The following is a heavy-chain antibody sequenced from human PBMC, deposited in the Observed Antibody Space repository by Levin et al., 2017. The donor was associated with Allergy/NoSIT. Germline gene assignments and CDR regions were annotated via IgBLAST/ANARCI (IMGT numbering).Heavy chain of an antibody. V-gene: IGHV3-21*01. Sequence: GESLKISCAASGFTVSSYSMNWVRQAPGKGLEWVSSISSSSSYIYYADSVKGRFTISRDNAKNSLYLQMNSLRAEDTAVYYCAREGVIYARVQLEKGVRGPGFDYWGQGTLVTVSS. CDR1: GFTVSSYS. D-gene: IGHD1-1*01. CDR2: ISSSSSYI. CDR3: AREGVIYARVQLEKGVRGPGFDY. J-gene: IGHJ4*02.